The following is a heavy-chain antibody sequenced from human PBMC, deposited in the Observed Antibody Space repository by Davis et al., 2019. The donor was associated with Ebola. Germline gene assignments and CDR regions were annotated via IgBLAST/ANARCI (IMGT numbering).Heavy chain of an antibody. CDR3: ARGMGEWLFYGMDV. D-gene: IGHD3-3*01. CDR1: GGSFSGYY. Sequence: SETLSLTCTVYGGSFSGYYWSWIRQPPGKGLEWIGEINHSGSTNYNPSLKSRVTISVDTSKNQFPLKLSSVTAADTAVYYCARGMGEWLFYGMDVWGQGTTVTVSS. CDR2: INHSGST. J-gene: IGHJ6*02. V-gene: IGHV4-34*01.